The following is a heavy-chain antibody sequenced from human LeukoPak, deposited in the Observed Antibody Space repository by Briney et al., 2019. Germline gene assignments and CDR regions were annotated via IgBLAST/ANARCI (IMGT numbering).Heavy chain of an antibody. Sequence: GGSLRLSCAASGFTFSSYWMSWVRQAPGKGLEWVANIKQDGSEKYYVDSVKGRFTISRDNAKNSLYLQMNSLRAEDTAVYYCARDRRSYYGSGSYPDYWGQGTLVTVSS. J-gene: IGHJ4*02. CDR2: IKQDGSEK. CDR1: GFTFSSYW. D-gene: IGHD3-10*01. CDR3: ARDRRSYYGSGSYPDY. V-gene: IGHV3-7*01.